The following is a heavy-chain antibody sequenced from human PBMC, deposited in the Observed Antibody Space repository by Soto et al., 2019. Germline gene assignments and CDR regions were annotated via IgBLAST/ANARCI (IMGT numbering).Heavy chain of an antibody. CDR2: IIAYNGNT. Sequence: QVRLVQSGAEVKKPGASVKVSCEASGYTFTSYGISWVRQAPGQGFEWMGWIIAYNGNTKYAQKIEGRGSMTTDTSTSTAYMELRSLTSDDTAVYYCARGAVAGTESYKYGMDVWGQGTTVTVSS. CDR1: GYTFTSYG. D-gene: IGHD6-19*01. J-gene: IGHJ6*02. CDR3: ARGAVAGTESYKYGMDV. V-gene: IGHV1-18*04.